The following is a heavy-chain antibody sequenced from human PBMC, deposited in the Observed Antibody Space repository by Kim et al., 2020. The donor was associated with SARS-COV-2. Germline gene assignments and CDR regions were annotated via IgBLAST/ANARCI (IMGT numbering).Heavy chain of an antibody. CDR3: ARLLGRYEDY. CDR1: GGSISSSSYY. Sequence: SETLSLTCTVSGGSISSSSYYWGWIRQPPGKGLEWIGSIYYSGSTYYNPSLKSRVTISVDTSKNQFSLKLSSVTAADTAVYYCARLLGRYEDYWGQGTLVNVSS. CDR2: IYYSGST. V-gene: IGHV4-39*01. D-gene: IGHD3-16*01. J-gene: IGHJ4*02.